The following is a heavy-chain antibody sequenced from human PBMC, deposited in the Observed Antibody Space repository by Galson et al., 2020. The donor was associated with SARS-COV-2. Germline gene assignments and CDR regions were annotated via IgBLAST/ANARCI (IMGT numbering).Heavy chain of an antibody. V-gene: IGHV4-4*02. Sequence: SETLSLICTVSGGSISNNDWWSWVRQPPGKGLEWIGEISQSVTTHYNPSLKSRVTISGDKSKNQISLKLSSVTAADTAVYYCARDSGYCTDGVCLVKDYW. CDR2: ISQSVTT. J-gene: IGHJ4*01. D-gene: IGHD2-8*01. CDR3: ARDSGYCTDGVCLVKDY. CDR1: GGSISNNDW.